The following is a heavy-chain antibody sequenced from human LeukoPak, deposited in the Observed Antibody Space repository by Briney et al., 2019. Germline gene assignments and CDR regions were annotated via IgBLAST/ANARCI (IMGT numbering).Heavy chain of an antibody. J-gene: IGHJ6*02. CDR2: IYYSGST. CDR3: ARDSHYYGMDV. Sequence: SETLSLTCTVSGGSISSYYWSWTRQPPGKGLEWIGYIYYSGSTNYNPSLKSRVTISVDTSKNQFSLKLSSVTAADTAVYYCARDSHYYGMDVWGQGTTVTVSS. CDR1: GGSISSYY. V-gene: IGHV4-59*01.